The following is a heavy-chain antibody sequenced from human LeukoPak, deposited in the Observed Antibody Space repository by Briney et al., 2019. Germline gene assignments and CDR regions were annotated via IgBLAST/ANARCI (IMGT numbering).Heavy chain of an antibody. CDR1: GFTFSSYA. J-gene: IGHJ4*02. CDR3: AKGTGDTGYYFDY. CDR2: IRVTDNT. V-gene: IGHV3-23*01. Sequence: GGSLRLSCAASGFTFSSYAMNWVRQAPGKGLEWVSGIRVTDNTYYAESVKGRFTISRDNSENTLYLQMSGLRAEDTAVYYCAKGTGDTGYYFDYWGQGTLVTVSS. D-gene: IGHD1-1*01.